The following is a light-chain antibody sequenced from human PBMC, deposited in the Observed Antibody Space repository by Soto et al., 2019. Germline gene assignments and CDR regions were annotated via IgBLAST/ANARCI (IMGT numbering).Light chain of an antibody. CDR1: QGIGDT. CDR2: GAS. CDR3: QQYAGSPQT. Sequence: EVVMRQSPATLSVSPGEGATLSCRASQGIGDTLAWYQHKPGQTPRLLIYGASTRATGIPARFSGSGSGTDFTLTISRLEPEDFAVYYCQQYAGSPQTFGQGTRLEIK. J-gene: IGKJ5*01. V-gene: IGKV3-15*01.